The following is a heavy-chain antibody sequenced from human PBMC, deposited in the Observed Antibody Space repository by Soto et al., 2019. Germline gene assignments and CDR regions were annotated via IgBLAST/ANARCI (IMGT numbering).Heavy chain of an antibody. Sequence: GASVKVSCKASGYTFTSYGISWVRQAPGQGLEWVGWISPYNGDTNYAQKLQGRVTMTTDTSTSTVYMELSSLRSEDTAVYYCARDPRLTHYYYYGMDVWGQGTTVTVSS. CDR1: GYTFTSYG. V-gene: IGHV1-18*01. CDR2: ISPYNGDT. J-gene: IGHJ6*02. CDR3: ARDPRLTHYYYYGMDV. D-gene: IGHD2-8*01.